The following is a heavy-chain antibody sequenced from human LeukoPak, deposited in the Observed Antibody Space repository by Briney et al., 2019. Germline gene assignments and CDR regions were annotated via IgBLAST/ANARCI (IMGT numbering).Heavy chain of an antibody. CDR2: IRFDGSNE. V-gene: IGHV3-30*02. CDR1: GFVFSSYG. Sequence: PGGSLRLSCAASGFVFSSYGMHWVRQAPGKGLEWVAFIRFDGSNEYYADSVKGRFTISRDNSKSTLYLQTTSLRVEDTALYYCVKQVYGEPGYFDSWGRGTLVTVSS. J-gene: IGHJ4*02. CDR3: VKQVYGEPGYFDS. D-gene: IGHD5/OR15-5a*01.